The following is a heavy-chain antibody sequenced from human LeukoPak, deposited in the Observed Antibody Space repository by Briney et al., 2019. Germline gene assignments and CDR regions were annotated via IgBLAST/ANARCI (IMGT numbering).Heavy chain of an antibody. Sequence: DSVKGRFTISRDNSKNTLYLQMNSLRAEDTAVYYCAKDLLCSSTSCYRSGYFDSWGQGTLVTVSS. D-gene: IGHD2-2*02. CDR3: AKDLLCSSTSCYRSGYFDS. J-gene: IGHJ4*02. V-gene: IGHV3-30*02.